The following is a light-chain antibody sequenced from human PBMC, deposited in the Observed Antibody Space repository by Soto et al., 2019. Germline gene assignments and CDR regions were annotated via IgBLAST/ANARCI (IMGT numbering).Light chain of an antibody. CDR3: QQSYSTPWT. V-gene: IGKV1-39*01. CDR1: QSISSY. J-gene: IGKJ1*01. CDR2: AAS. Sequence: DVQMTQSHSSLSASVGVRFTITCRASQSISSYLNWYQQKPGKAPKLLIYAASSLQSGVPSRFSGSGSGTDFTLTISSLQPEDFATYYCQQSYSTPWTFGQGTKVDIK.